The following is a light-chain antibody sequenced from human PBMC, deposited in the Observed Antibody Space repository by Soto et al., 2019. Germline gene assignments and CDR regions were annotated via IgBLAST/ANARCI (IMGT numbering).Light chain of an antibody. CDR3: QQYNSYET. J-gene: IGKJ1*01. CDR2: RAS. CDR1: QNIYSN. Sequence: IVMTQSPATLSVSPGEIATLSCRASQNIYSNVAWYQQRPGQAPRILIYRASTRATGIPARFSGSGSGTEFTLTISSLQPDDFATYYCQQYNSYETFGQGTKVDIK. V-gene: IGKV3-15*01.